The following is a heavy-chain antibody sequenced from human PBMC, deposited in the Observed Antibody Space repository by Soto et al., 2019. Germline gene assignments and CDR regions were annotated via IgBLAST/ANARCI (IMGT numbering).Heavy chain of an antibody. D-gene: IGHD6-19*01. V-gene: IGHV3-23*01. CDR3: AKNGYSSGWGRYYFDY. J-gene: IGHJ4*02. CDR1: GFTFRSSA. CDR2: NNYSGGTT. Sequence: PGGSLRLSCAASGFTFRSSAMSWVRQAPGKGLEWVSSNNYSGGTTYDADSVKGRFTISGDSSKDTLCVQMNSLRAEDTAVYYCAKNGYSSGWGRYYFDYWGQGTLVTVSS.